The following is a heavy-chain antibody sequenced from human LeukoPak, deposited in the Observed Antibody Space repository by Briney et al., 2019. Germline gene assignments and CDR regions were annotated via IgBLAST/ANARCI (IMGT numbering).Heavy chain of an antibody. J-gene: IGHJ3*02. CDR3: TRVSSSGWYFDAFDI. CDR1: GFTFGDYT. V-gene: IGHV3-49*03. CDR2: IRSKAYGGTT. D-gene: IGHD6-19*01. Sequence: PGGSLRLSCTASGFTFGDYTMSWFRQAPGKGLEWVGFIRSKAYGGTTEYAASVKGRFTISRDDSESIAYLQMNSLKTEDTAVYYCTRVSSSGWYFDAFDIWGQGTMVTASS.